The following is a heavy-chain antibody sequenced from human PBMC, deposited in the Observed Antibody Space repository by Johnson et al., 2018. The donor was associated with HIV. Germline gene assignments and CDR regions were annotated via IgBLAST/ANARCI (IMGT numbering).Heavy chain of an antibody. Sequence: VHLVESGGGLVQPGRSLRLSCAASGFTFSSYAIHWVRQAPGKGLEYGSAINDNGGTTYYANSVKGRFTISRDNSKKTVFLEMNSLTAEDTGLYYCVKDGAHSGSHHDAFDVWGRGTVVTVSS. CDR1: GFTFSSYA. CDR2: INDNGGTT. V-gene: IGHV3-64*01. J-gene: IGHJ3*01. CDR3: VKDGAHSGSHHDAFDV. D-gene: IGHD1-26*01.